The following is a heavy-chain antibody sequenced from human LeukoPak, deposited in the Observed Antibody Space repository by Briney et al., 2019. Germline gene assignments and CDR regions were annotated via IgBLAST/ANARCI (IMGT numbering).Heavy chain of an antibody. CDR1: GGSFSGYY. Sequence: SETLSLTCAVYGGSFSGYYWSWIRQPPGKGLEWIGEINHSGSTNYNPSLKSRVTISVDTSKNQFSLKLSSVTAADTAVYYCARQHSSGYYYFDYWGQGTLVTVSS. V-gene: IGHV4-34*01. CDR3: ARQHSSGYYYFDY. J-gene: IGHJ4*02. CDR2: INHSGST. D-gene: IGHD3-22*01.